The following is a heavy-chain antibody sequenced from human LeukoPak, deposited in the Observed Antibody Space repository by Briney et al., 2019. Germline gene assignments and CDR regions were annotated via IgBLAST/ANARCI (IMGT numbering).Heavy chain of an antibody. CDR1: GYTFTGYN. J-gene: IGHJ4*02. Sequence: ASVKVPCKXSGYTFTGYNIHWVRQAPRQGLEWMGRIVSNIGVPNYAQQFQDRVTVTRDTSINTAYMELSGLRSDDTAVYYCGRGHNYGFDYWGQGTLVTVSS. CDR3: GRGHNYGFDY. V-gene: IGHV1-2*06. D-gene: IGHD5-18*01. CDR2: IVSNIGVP.